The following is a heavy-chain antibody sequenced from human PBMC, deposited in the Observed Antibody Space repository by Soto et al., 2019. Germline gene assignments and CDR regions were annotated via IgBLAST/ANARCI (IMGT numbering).Heavy chain of an antibody. D-gene: IGHD1-26*01. J-gene: IGHJ6*02. CDR2: INAGNGNT. CDR3: ARSEPGRYYYYGMDV. V-gene: IGHV1-3*01. CDR1: GYTFTSYA. Sequence: ASVKVSCKASGYTFTSYAMHWVRQAPGQRLEWMGWINAGNGNTKYSQKFQGRVTITRDTSASTAYMELSSLRSEDTAVYYCARSEPGRYYYYGMDVWGRGTTVTVSS.